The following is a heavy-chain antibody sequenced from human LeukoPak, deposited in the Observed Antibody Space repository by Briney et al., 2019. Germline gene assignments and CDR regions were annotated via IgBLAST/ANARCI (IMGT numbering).Heavy chain of an antibody. Sequence: GGSLRLSCAASGFTFSGYIMNWVRQAPGKGLEWVSFIGTSGNTIYYADSVKGRFTVSRDNAKNSLYLQMDSLRAEDTAVYYCARDQWLDYWGQGTLVTVSS. CDR2: IGTSGNTI. CDR3: ARDQWLDY. CDR1: GFTFSGYI. V-gene: IGHV3-48*01. J-gene: IGHJ4*02. D-gene: IGHD6-19*01.